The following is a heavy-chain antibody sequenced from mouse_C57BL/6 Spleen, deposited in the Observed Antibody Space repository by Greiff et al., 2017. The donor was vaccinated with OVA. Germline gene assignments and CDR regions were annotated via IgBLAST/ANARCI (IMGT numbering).Heavy chain of an antibody. V-gene: IGHV5-6*02. J-gene: IGHJ4*01. CDR2: ISSGGSYT. D-gene: IGHD1-1*01. Sequence: DVMLVESGGDLVKPGGSLKLSCAASGFTFSSYGMSWVRQTPDKRLEWVATISSGGSYTYYPDSVKGRFTISRDNAKNTLYLQMSSLKSEDTAMYYCARQGFVTTVAAKNAMDYWGQGTSVTVSS. CDR3: ARQGFVTTVAAKNAMDY. CDR1: GFTFSSYG.